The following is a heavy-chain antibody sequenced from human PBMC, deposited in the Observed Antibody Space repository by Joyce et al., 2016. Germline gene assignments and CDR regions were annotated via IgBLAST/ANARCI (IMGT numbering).Heavy chain of an antibody. CDR2: IVPRDSYT. J-gene: IGHJ5*02. D-gene: IGHD3-10*02. CDR1: GYSFTSHW. V-gene: IGHV5-10-1*03. Sequence: EVQLVQSGAEVKKPGESLRISCKGSGYSFTSHWISWVRQMPGKGLEWMGRIVPRDSYTDYSPSLEGHVTISVDKTISAAYLQWSSLRASDTAIYYCARHVTDWFDPWGQGTLVTVSS. CDR3: ARHVTDWFDP.